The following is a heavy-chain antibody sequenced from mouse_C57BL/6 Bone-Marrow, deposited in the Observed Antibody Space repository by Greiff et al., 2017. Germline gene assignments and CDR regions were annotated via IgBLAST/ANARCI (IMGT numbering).Heavy chain of an antibody. D-gene: IGHD1-1*01. CDR1: GYPFTDYY. J-gene: IGHJ3*01. CDR2: INPNNGGT. CDR3: AREGYYYYRSAD. V-gene: IGHV1-22*01. Sequence: EVQLQQSGPELVKPGASVKMSCKASGYPFTDYYMHWVKQSPGKSLEWIGYINPNNGGTNYNQKFKGKATLTVNKSSSTAYMELRSLTSEDSAVYYCAREGYYYYRSADWGQGTLVTVSA.